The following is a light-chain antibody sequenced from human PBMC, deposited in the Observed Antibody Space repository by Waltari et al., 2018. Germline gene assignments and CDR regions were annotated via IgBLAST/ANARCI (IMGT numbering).Light chain of an antibody. CDR2: DAS. V-gene: IGKV3-11*01. CDR1: QRVSSY. J-gene: IGKJ4*01. Sequence: EIVLTQSPAILHLSPGERATLSCRASQRVSSYLAWYQQNPGQAPRLLIYDASNRATGIPARFSGSGSGTDFTLTISSLEPEDFAVYYCQQRNYWPLTFGGGTKVEIK. CDR3: QQRNYWPLT.